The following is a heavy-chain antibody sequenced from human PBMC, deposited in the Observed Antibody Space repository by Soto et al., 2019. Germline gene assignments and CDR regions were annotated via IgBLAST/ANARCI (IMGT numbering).Heavy chain of an antibody. CDR2: ISGSGGST. D-gene: IGHD3-10*01. Sequence: EVQLLESGGGLVQPGGSLRLSCAASGFTFSSYAMSWVRQAPGKGLEWGSVISGSGGSTYYADSVKGRFTNSRDNSKSTLYMQMNSLRAEDTAVYYCAKRGSGSYFDYWGQGTLVTVSS. CDR1: GFTFSSYA. CDR3: AKRGSGSYFDY. J-gene: IGHJ4*02. V-gene: IGHV3-23*01.